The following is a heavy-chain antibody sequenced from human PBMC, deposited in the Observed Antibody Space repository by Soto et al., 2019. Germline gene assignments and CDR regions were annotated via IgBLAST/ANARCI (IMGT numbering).Heavy chain of an antibody. Sequence: SLTCTVSGGSISSSSYYWGWIRQPPGKGLEWIGSIYYSGSTYYNPFLKSRVTISVDTSKNQFSLKLSSVTAADTAVYYCAREGSSYSGNWFDPWGQGTLVTVSS. D-gene: IGHD6-6*01. CDR2: IYYSGST. CDR1: GGSISSSSYY. V-gene: IGHV4-39*02. CDR3: AREGSSYSGNWFDP. J-gene: IGHJ5*02.